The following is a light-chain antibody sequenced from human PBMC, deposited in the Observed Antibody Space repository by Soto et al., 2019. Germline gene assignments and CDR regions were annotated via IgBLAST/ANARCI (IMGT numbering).Light chain of an antibody. CDR2: EGN. CDR1: SSDVGTYNL. CDR3: CSYAGSNTWV. Sequence: QSVLTQPASVSGSPGQSITISCTGTSSDVGTYNLVSWYQQKPGKAPKLMIYEGNKRPSGVSTRFSGSKSDNTASLTISGLQTEDEADYYCCSYAGSNTWVFGGGTQLTVL. J-gene: IGLJ3*02. V-gene: IGLV2-23*01.